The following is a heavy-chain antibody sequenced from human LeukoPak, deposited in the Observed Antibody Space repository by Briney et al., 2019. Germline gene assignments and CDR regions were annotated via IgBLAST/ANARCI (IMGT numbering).Heavy chain of an antibody. CDR2: IWHDGRNK. CDR1: GFTFSSYG. J-gene: IGHJ6*02. V-gene: IGHV3-33*01. CDR3: ARDEGKENGMDV. Sequence: GGSLRLSCAAPGFTFSSYGMHWVRQAPRKGLEWVAVIWHDGRNKEYVDSVKGRFTISRDNSKNTLYLQMNSLRAEDTAVYCCARDEGKENGMDVWGQGTTVTVS.